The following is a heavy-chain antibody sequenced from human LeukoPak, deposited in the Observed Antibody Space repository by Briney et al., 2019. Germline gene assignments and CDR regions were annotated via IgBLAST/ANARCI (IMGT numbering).Heavy chain of an antibody. CDR3: ARLSPLGGSPGMGYYYYYMDV. D-gene: IGHD3-10*01. CDR2: IYYSGST. CDR1: GGSISSHY. Sequence: PSETLSLTCTVSGGSISSHYWSWIRQPPEKGLEWIGYIYYSGSTNYNPSLKSRVTISVDTSKNQFSLKLSSVTAADTAVYYCARLSPLGGSPGMGYYYYYMDVWGKGTTVTVSS. V-gene: IGHV4-59*11. J-gene: IGHJ6*03.